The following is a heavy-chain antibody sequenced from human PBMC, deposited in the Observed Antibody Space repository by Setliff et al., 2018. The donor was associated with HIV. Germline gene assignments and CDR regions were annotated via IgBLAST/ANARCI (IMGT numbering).Heavy chain of an antibody. J-gene: IGHJ4*02. CDR1: GFTFSTCG. CDR2: FSSRGGSV. D-gene: IGHD6-19*01. Sequence: LRLSCAASGFTFSTCGLNWVRQAPGKGLEWVSSFSSRGGSVYYADPVRGRFTISRDNANNLLYLQMNSLKTEDTAVYYCTSGVEQWLIRGYWGQGTLVTVSS. CDR3: TSGVEQWLIRGY. V-gene: IGHV3-21*04.